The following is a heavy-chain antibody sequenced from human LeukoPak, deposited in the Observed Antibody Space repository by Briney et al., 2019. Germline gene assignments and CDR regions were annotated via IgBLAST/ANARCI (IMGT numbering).Heavy chain of an antibody. Sequence: SETLSLTCTVSGGSIGTTNYYWGWLRQPPGKGLEWIGSIYYSETTYDNPSLESRVTISIETSKNQFSLKLSSVTAADTAVYYCARAGYIVGATPFDYWGQGTLVTVSS. V-gene: IGHV4-39*07. D-gene: IGHD1-26*01. J-gene: IGHJ4*02. CDR3: ARAGYIVGATPFDY. CDR1: GGSIGTTNYY. CDR2: IYYSETT.